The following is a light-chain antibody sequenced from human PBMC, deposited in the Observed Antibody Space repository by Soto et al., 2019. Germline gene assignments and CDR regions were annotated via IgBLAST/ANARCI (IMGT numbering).Light chain of an antibody. Sequence: EVVLTQAPGTLSLSPGERATLSCRASQSVSSRYLGWYQQKPGQAPSLLIYSASSRATAIPDRFSGSGSGTDFTLTISRLEPEDFAVSYCQQYGSSPWTFGQGTKVEIK. CDR2: SAS. V-gene: IGKV3-20*01. J-gene: IGKJ1*01. CDR1: QSVSSRY. CDR3: QQYGSSPWT.